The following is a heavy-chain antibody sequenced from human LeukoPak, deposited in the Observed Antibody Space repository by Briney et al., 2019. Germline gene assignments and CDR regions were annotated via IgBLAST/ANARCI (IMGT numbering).Heavy chain of an antibody. J-gene: IGHJ4*02. Sequence: PGGSLRLSCAASGFTFSSYGMHWVRQAPGKGLEWVAVIWHDGNNEYYADSVKGRFTISRDNSKNTLYLQMNSLRAEDTAVYYCARDYQLLSLDYWGQGTLVTVSS. CDR3: ARDYQLLSLDY. CDR2: IWHDGNNE. CDR1: GFTFSSYG. V-gene: IGHV3-33*01. D-gene: IGHD2-2*01.